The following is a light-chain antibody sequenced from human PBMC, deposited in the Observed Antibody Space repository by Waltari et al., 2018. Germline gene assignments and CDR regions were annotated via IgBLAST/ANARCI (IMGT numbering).Light chain of an antibody. CDR2: AAS. CDR1: QSISSY. J-gene: IGKJ1*01. Sequence: DIQMTQSPSSLSASVGDRVTITCRASQSISSYLNWYQQKPGIAPKVLIYAASSLQSGVPSRFSGSGSGRDFTLIISSLQPEDFATYFCQQSYIHAGTFGQGTKVEIK. CDR3: QQSYIHAGT. V-gene: IGKV1-39*01.